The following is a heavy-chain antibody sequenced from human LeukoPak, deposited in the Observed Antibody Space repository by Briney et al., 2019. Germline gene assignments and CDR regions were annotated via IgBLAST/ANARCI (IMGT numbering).Heavy chain of an antibody. J-gene: IGHJ4*02. CDR2: ISGSTVST. V-gene: IGHV3-23*01. Sequence: GGSLRLSCAASGFTFTSYAMSWVRQAPGKGLEWVSAISGSTVSTYYADSVKGRFTISRDNSKNTLYLQMNSLRAEDTAVYYCAKGGPTTELNNDVDYWGQGTLVTVSS. CDR3: AKGGPTTELNNDVDY. CDR1: GFTFTSYA. D-gene: IGHD1-26*01.